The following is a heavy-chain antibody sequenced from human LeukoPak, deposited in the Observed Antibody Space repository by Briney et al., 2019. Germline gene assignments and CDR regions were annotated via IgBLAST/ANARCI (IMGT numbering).Heavy chain of an antibody. V-gene: IGHV4-59*01. CDR2: IYLSGNT. J-gene: IGHJ6*04. CDR1: GGSISTYY. Sequence: PSETLSLTCTVSGGSISTYYWSWIRQPPGKGLGWIGYIYLSGNTDYNPSLESRVTISVDTSQNQFSLKPSSVTAADTAVYYCARGGGFSYGFYYYYGMDVWGKGTTVTVSS. D-gene: IGHD5-18*01. CDR3: ARGGGFSYGFYYYYGMDV.